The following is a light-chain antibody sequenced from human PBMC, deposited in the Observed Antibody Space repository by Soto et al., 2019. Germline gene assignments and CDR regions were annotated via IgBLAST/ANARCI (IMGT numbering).Light chain of an antibody. CDR3: QEYNNWPALT. V-gene: IGKV3-15*01. Sequence: ETMMTQSPDTLSVSLGERATLSCRANQSVSSNLAWYQQKPGQAPRLLISGASTRATGIPDRFSGSGSGTGFTLTISSLQSEDFAVYYCQEYNNWPALTFGGGTKVDIK. CDR2: GAS. CDR1: QSVSSN. J-gene: IGKJ4*01.